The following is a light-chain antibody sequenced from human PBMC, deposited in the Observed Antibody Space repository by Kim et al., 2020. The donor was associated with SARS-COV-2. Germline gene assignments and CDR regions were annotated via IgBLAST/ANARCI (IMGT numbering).Light chain of an antibody. V-gene: IGLV2-8*01. J-gene: IGLJ3*02. Sequence: SVTISCTRTSSDIGSYNYVSWYQQYPGKAPKLMIYDVNKRPSGVPDRFSGSKSGNTASLTVSGLQAEDEANYYCSSYAGSNNLGVFGGGTQLTVL. CDR2: DVN. CDR3: SSYAGSNNLGV. CDR1: SSDIGSYNY.